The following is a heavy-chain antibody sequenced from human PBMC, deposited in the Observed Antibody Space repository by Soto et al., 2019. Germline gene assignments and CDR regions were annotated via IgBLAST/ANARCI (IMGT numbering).Heavy chain of an antibody. CDR2: ISGSGGTT. CDR1: GFTFRRYV. Sequence: EVQLLESGGGLVQPGGSLSLSCAASGFTFRRYVMGWARQAPGKGLEWVSSISGSGGTTYYTDSVRGRFTISRDNSENTLYVHINNLRAEDTAVDYCAKDRGDVLTSSSAFEYWGQGTLVTVSS. D-gene: IGHD3-9*01. V-gene: IGHV3-23*01. CDR3: AKDRGDVLTSSSAFEY. J-gene: IGHJ4*02.